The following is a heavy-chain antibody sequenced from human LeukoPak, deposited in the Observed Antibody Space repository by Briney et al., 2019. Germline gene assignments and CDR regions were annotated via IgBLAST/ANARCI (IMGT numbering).Heavy chain of an antibody. J-gene: IGHJ4*02. D-gene: IGHD3-9*01. Sequence: PGGSLRLSCAASGFSFSKYWIHWVRQTPGEGLVWVARIKEDGTYTSYADSVKGRFTISRDNARNTVFLQMNSLRAEDTAVYYCARDFDMGITPGDDFDFWGQGTLVTVSS. CDR3: ARDFDMGITPGDDFDF. CDR1: GFSFSKYW. V-gene: IGHV3-74*01. CDR2: IKEDGTYT.